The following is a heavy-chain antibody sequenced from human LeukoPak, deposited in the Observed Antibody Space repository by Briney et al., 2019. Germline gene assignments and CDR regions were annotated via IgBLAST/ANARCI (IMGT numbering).Heavy chain of an antibody. CDR2: TISSGSTI. CDR3: ARDPAHHYDILTGYYNDYYYMDV. D-gene: IGHD3-9*01. J-gene: IGHJ6*03. CDR1: GFTFSSYE. Sequence: GGSLRLSCAASGFTFSSYEMNWVRQAPGKGLEWVAYTISSGSTIYYADSVKGRFTISRDNAKNSLYLQMTSLRAEDTAVYYCARDPAHHYDILTGYYNDYYYMDVWGKGTTVTISS. V-gene: IGHV3-48*03.